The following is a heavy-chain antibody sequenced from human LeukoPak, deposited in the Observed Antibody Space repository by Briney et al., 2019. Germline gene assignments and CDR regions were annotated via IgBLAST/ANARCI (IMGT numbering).Heavy chain of an antibody. Sequence: GGSLRLSCVASGFIFSSYGMHWVRQAPGKGLEWVAFIRYDGSNKYYADSVKGRFTISRDNSKNTLYLQMNSLRAEDTAVYYCAKERAEWARVRAEYFQHWGQGTLVTVSS. D-gene: IGHD3-3*01. CDR3: AKERAEWARVRAEYFQH. J-gene: IGHJ1*01. CDR2: IRYDGSNK. V-gene: IGHV3-30*02. CDR1: GFIFSSYG.